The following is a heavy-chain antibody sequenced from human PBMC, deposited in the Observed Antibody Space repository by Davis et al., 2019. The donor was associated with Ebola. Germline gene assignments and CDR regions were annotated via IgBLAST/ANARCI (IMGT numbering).Heavy chain of an antibody. CDR1: GGSISSSSYY. V-gene: IGHV4-39*01. D-gene: IGHD2-2*01. CDR2: IYYSGST. J-gene: IGHJ4*02. CDR3: ARHPGKDIVVVPAAAPLDY. Sequence: PSETLSLTCTVSGGSISSSSYYWGWIRQPPGKGLEWIGSIYYSGSTYYNPSLKSRVTISVDTSKNQFSLKLSSVTAADTAVYYCARHPGKDIVVVPAAAPLDYWGQGTLVTVSS.